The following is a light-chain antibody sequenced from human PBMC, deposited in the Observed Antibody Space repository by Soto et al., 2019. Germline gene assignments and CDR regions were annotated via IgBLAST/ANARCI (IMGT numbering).Light chain of an antibody. CDR3: HQYGGSPPT. V-gene: IGKV3-20*01. Sequence: EIFLTQSPDTLSLSPWEIATRSCRATQSVTNYIAWYQQIPGQAPRLLIYDASNRASGVPAKFSGSGYGTDFTLTISRMENEDFAVYHCHQYGGSPPTFGHGTKVDIK. CDR1: QSVTNY. J-gene: IGKJ1*01. CDR2: DAS.